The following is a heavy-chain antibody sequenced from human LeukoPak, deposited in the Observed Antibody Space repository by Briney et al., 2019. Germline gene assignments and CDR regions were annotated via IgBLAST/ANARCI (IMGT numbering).Heavy chain of an antibody. Sequence: SETLSLTCTVSGYSISSGYYWGWIRQPLGKGLEWIGSIYHSGRTFYNPSLKSRVTISVDTSKNQFSLKLSSVTAADTAVYYCARIGKYYYDSSAPGGAFDIWGQGTMVTVSS. CDR2: IYHSGRT. CDR3: ARIGKYYYDSSAPGGAFDI. V-gene: IGHV4-38-2*02. J-gene: IGHJ3*02. D-gene: IGHD3-22*01. CDR1: GYSISSGYY.